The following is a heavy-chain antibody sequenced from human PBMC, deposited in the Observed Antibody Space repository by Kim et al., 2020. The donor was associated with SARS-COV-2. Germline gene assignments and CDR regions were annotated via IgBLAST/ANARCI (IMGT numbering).Heavy chain of an antibody. J-gene: IGHJ4*02. D-gene: IGHD4-4*01. CDR3: ARDMNPTVYDY. Sequence: TKYSQHFQGRVTITRDTSANTAYMDLRSLTFEDTAIYYCARDMNPTVYDYWGQGTLVTVSS. V-gene: IGHV1-3*01. CDR2: T.